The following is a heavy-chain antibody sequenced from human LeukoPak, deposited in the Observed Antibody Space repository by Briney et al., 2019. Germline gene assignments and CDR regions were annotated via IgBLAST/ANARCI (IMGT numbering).Heavy chain of an antibody. CDR2: IRSSDSVI. CDR3: AKTGESGTYLDY. V-gene: IGHV3-11*01. J-gene: IGHJ4*02. D-gene: IGHD1-26*01. CDR1: GFAVSDYY. Sequence: GGSLTLSCVASGFAVSDYYMTLVRQAPGKGLEWLSYIRSSDSVIFYAHSVKGRFTISRDNAKNSFFLEMNSLRDEDTAEYYCAKTGESGTYLDYWGRGTQVTVSS.